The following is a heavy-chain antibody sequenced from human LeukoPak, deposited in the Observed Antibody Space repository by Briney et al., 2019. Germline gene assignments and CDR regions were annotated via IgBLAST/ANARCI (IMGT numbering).Heavy chain of an antibody. Sequence: GGSVRLSCAASGFTFSSYAMSWVRQAPGKGLEWVSTISGSGGSTYYADSVKGRFTISRDNSKNTLYLQMNSLRAEDTAVYYCAKLLTVDTAMVTIDYWGQGTLVTVSS. CDR1: GFTFSSYA. CDR3: AKLLTVDTAMVTIDY. V-gene: IGHV3-23*01. CDR2: ISGSGGST. D-gene: IGHD5-18*01. J-gene: IGHJ4*02.